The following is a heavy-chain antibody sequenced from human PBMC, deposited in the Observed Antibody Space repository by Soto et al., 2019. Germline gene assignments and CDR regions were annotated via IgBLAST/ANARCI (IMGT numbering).Heavy chain of an antibody. CDR2: IHYSGST. D-gene: IGHD3-22*01. CDR3: ASQHYYDSSGYYRYNWFDP. J-gene: IGHJ5*02. Sequence: SSETLSLTCTVSGVSISSNIYYWGWIRQPPGKGLEWIGNIHYSGSTYYDSSLKSRVTISVDTSKNQFSLKLSSVTAADTAVYYCASQHYYDSSGYYRYNWFDPWGQGTLVT. V-gene: IGHV4-39*01. CDR1: GVSISSNIYY.